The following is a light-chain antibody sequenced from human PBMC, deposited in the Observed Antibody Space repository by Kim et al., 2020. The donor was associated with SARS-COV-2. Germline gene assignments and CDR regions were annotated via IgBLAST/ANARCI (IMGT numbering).Light chain of an antibody. CDR1: QGISTS. Sequence: VIWMTQSPSLLSASTGDRVTISCRVSQGISTSLAWYQQKPGKAPELLIYSASTLQSGVPSRFSGSGSGTDFSLSISRLQSEDFATYYCQQYNSFACTFGQGTKLEI. J-gene: IGKJ2*02. CDR3: QQYNSFACT. V-gene: IGKV1D-8*01. CDR2: SAS.